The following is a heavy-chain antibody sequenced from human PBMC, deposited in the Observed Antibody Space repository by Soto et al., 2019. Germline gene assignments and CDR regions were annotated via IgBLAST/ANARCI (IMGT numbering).Heavy chain of an antibody. V-gene: IGHV5-10-1*01. CDR2: IDPSDSYT. CDR3: ARLGAYSYGYQDY. D-gene: IGHD5-18*01. CDR1: GYSFTSYW. Sequence: GESLKISCKGSGYSFTSYWISWVRQMPGEGLEWMGRIDPSDSYTNYSPSFQGHVTISADKSISTAYLQWSSLKASDTATYYCARLGAYSYGYQDYWGQGTLVTVS. J-gene: IGHJ4*02.